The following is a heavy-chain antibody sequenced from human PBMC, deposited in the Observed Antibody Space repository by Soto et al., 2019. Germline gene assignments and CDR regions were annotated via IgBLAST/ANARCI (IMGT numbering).Heavy chain of an antibody. Sequence: GESLKISCKGSGYSFTSYWIGWVRQMPGKGLEWMGIIYPGDSDTRYSPSFQGQVTISADKTISTAYLQWSSLKASDTAMYYCARTAATGKYYYGVDVWGQGTTVTVSS. CDR1: GYSFTSYW. D-gene: IGHD6-13*01. V-gene: IGHV5-51*01. J-gene: IGHJ6*02. CDR3: ARTAATGKYYYGVDV. CDR2: IYPGDSDT.